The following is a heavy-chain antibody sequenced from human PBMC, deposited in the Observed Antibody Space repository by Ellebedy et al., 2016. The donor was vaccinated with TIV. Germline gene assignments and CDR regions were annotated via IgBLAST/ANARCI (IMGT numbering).Heavy chain of an antibody. Sequence: PGGSLRLSCTASGFTFGDYAMSWVRQAPGKGLEWVGFIISKAYGGTTQYAASVKGRFTISRDDSRSVAYLQMNSLKTEDTAVYYCTRNGPEGYCDGDCLTSDYWGQGTLVTVSS. CDR1: GFTFGDYA. V-gene: IGHV3-49*04. J-gene: IGHJ4*02. CDR3: TRNGPEGYCDGDCLTSDY. D-gene: IGHD2-21*02. CDR2: IISKAYGGTT.